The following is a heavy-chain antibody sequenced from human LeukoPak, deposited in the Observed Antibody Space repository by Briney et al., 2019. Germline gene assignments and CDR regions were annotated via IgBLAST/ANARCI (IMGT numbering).Heavy chain of an antibody. Sequence: PGGSLRLSCAASGFTFSAFWMHWVRQAPGKGLVWVSRINSDDSRTTYADSVKGRFTISRDNAKSTLYLQMNSLRAEDTAVYYCAGGLVHDTSGYYSDYWGQGTLVTVSS. CDR2: INSDDSRT. J-gene: IGHJ4*02. V-gene: IGHV3-74*01. D-gene: IGHD3-22*01. CDR3: AGGLVHDTSGYYSDY. CDR1: GFTFSAFW.